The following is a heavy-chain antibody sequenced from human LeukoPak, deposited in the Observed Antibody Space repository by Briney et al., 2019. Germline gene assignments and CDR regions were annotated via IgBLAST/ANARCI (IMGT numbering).Heavy chain of an antibody. J-gene: IGHJ4*02. V-gene: IGHV4-34*01. CDR3: ASAEGSGWLYFDY. CDR2: INHSGST. D-gene: IGHD6-19*01. CDR1: GGSFSGYY. Sequence: SETLSLTCAVYGGSFSGYYWSWIRQPPGKGLEWIGEINHSGSTNYNPSLKSRVTISVDTSKNQFSLKLSSVTAADTAVYYCASAEGSGWLYFDYWGQGTLVTVSS.